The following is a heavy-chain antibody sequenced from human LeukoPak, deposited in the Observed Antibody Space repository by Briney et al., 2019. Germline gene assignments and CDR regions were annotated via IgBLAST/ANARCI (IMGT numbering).Heavy chain of an antibody. CDR2: IRSKANSYAT. V-gene: IGHV3-73*01. Sequence: GSLRLPCAASGFTFSGSAMHWVRQASGKGLEWVGRIRSKANSYATAYAASVKGRFTISRDDSKNTAYLQMNSLKTEDTAVYYCTRHGYSSSRHGNDYWGQGTLVTVSS. J-gene: IGHJ4*02. CDR1: GFTFSGSA. D-gene: IGHD6-13*01. CDR3: TRHGYSSSRHGNDY.